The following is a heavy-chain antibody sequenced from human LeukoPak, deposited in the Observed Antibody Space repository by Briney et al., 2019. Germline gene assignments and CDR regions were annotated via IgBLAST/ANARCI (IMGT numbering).Heavy chain of an antibody. Sequence: SETLSLTCAVYGYSISSGYYWGCIRQPPGKGREGIGSISHSGRTFYNTTIKSRVTISVDTSNNQFSLKLSSVTAADTAVYYCASHPDSSGYYIGYWGQGTLVTVSS. D-gene: IGHD3-22*01. J-gene: IGHJ4*02. CDR3: ASHPDSSGYYIGY. CDR1: GYSISSGYY. V-gene: IGHV4-38-2*01. CDR2: ISHSGRT.